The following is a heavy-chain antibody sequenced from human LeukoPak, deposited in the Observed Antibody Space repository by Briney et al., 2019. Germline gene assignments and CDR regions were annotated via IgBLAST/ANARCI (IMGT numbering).Heavy chain of an antibody. D-gene: IGHD4-17*01. CDR2: MNPNSGYT. Sequence: GASVKVSCKASGYTFTSYDINWVRQATGQGLEWMGWMNPNSGYTGYAQKFQGRVTMTRNTSISTAYMELSSLRSEDTAMYYCARGGNGDYDNWFDPWGQGTLVTVTS. CDR1: GYTFTSYD. CDR3: ARGGNGDYDNWFDP. V-gene: IGHV1-8*01. J-gene: IGHJ5*02.